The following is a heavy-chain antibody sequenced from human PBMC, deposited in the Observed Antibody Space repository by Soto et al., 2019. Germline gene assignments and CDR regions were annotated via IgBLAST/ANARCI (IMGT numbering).Heavy chain of an antibody. CDR2: IYYDGSKK. CDR1: GFSFSNYG. Sequence: PGGSLRLSCAASGFSFSNYGMHWVRQAPGRGLEWVAVIYYDGSKKFSADSVKGRFTISRDNSRNTLYLQMDSLRAEDTAVYYCVRPCNHLADADAFDIWGQGTLVTVSS. V-gene: IGHV3-30*03. D-gene: IGHD2-15*01. J-gene: IGHJ3*02. CDR3: VRPCNHLADADAFDI.